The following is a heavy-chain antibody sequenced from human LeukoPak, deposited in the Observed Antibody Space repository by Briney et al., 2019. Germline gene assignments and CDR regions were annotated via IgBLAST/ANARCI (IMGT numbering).Heavy chain of an antibody. Sequence: GGSLRLSCAASGFTFSSYEMNWVRQAPGQGLEWVSYISSSGSSVYYADSVRGRFTISRDNAKNSLYPQMNSLRAEDTAVYYCARGPFVLIAAAANDAFDVWGQGTVVTVSS. CDR1: GFTFSSYE. D-gene: IGHD6-13*01. V-gene: IGHV3-48*03. J-gene: IGHJ3*01. CDR3: ARGPFVLIAAAANDAFDV. CDR2: ISSSGSSV.